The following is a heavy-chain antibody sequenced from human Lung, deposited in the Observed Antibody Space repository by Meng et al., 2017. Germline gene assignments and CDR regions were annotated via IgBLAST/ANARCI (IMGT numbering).Heavy chain of an antibody. CDR1: GGSFSDYY. CDR2: INHSGST. D-gene: IGHD4-11*01. CDR3: ARGPTTMAHDFDY. Sequence: QVQLQQWGAGRCKPSGALSLPFFVSGGSFSDYYWSWIRQPPGKGLEWIGEINHSGSTNYNPSLESRATISVDTSQNNLSLKLSSVTAADSAVYYCARGPTTMAHDFDYWGQGTLVTVSS. J-gene: IGHJ4*02. V-gene: IGHV4-34*01.